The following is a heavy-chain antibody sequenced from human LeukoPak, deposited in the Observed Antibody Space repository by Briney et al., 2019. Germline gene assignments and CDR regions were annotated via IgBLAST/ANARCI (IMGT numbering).Heavy chain of an antibody. D-gene: IGHD1-26*01. V-gene: IGHV1-18*01. CDR2: ISAYNGNT. CDR1: GYTFTSYG. Sequence: ASVKISCKASGYTFTSYGISWVRQAPGQGLEWMGWISAYNGNTNYAQKLQGRVTMTTDTSTSTAYMELRSLRSDDTAVYYCARTHIVGATNWFDPWGQGTLVTVSS. J-gene: IGHJ5*02. CDR3: ARTHIVGATNWFDP.